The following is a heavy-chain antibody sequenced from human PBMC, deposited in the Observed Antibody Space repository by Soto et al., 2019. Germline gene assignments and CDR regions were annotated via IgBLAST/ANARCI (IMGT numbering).Heavy chain of an antibody. CDR1: GYTFTGYY. CDR2: TNPSNGGT. J-gene: IGHJ4*02. D-gene: IGHD3-16*01. Sequence: ASVKVSFKASGYTFTGYYIHWVRQAPGQGLEWMGWTNPSNGGTNYAQKFQGRVTMTRDTSLSIAYMELTTLRSDDTAVFYCAREVGGGRQYYFDSWGLGTLVTVSS. V-gene: IGHV1-2*02. CDR3: AREVGGGRQYYFDS.